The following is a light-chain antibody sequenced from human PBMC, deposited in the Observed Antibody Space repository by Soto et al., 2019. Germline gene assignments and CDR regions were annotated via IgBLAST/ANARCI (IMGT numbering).Light chain of an antibody. V-gene: IGKV1-5*01. CDR2: EAS. J-gene: IGKJ5*01. CDR1: HRISRR. CDR3: QQYNSYPIS. Sequence: QMTXXPSTLPASXGHXVXXXCRASHRISRRLTWYQQRPGKAPKLLIYEASSLEGGERSRFSANRTGTESTLTLSGLQPDDFASYYCQQYNSYPISFGQGTRLE.